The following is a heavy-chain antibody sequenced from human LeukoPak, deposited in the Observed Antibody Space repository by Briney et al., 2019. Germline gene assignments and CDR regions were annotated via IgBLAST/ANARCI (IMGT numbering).Heavy chain of an antibody. CDR2: ISYDGSNQ. J-gene: IGHJ6*04. V-gene: IGHV3-30*18. CDR3: AKDSQYSSTWGSYV. Sequence: GGSLRLSCAASRYTFSSYGMHWVGQARGKGLEWVAVISYDGSNQYYADSVKGRFTISRDNSKNTLHLQMNSLRAEDTAVYYCAKDSQYSSTWGSYVWGKGTTLTVSS. CDR1: RYTFSSYG. D-gene: IGHD6-13*01.